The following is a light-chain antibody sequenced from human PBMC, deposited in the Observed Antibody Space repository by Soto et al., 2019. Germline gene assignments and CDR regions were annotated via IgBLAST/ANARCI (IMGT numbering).Light chain of an antibody. J-gene: IGKJ5*01. CDR2: QAS. V-gene: IGKV1D-13*01. CDR3: QRFNNYAIT. CDR1: QSIISY. Sequence: IQMTQSPSSLSSSLGDRVTITFLASQSIISYLNWYQQKPGKAPKLLIYQASILESGVPSRFSGSGSGTDFTLTMSSLQPEDFATYYCQRFNNYAITFGQGTRLEI.